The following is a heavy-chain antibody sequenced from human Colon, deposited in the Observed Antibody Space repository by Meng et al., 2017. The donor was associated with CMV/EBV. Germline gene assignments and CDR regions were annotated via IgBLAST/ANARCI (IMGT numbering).Heavy chain of an antibody. D-gene: IGHD3-3*01. CDR1: GFTFSSYS. J-gene: IGHJ6*02. CDR2: ISSSSSTI. Sequence: GGFLRPSCAASGFTFSSYSMNWVRQAPGKGLEWVPYISSSSSTIYYADSVKGRFTISRDNAKNPLYLQMNSLRAEDTAVYYCAREHHYYDFWSGGGEVGMDVWGQGTTVTVSS. V-gene: IGHV3-48*04. CDR3: AREHHYYDFWSGGGEVGMDV.